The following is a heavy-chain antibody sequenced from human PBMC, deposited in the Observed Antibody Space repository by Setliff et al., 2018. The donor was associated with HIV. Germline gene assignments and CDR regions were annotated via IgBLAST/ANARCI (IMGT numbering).Heavy chain of an antibody. V-gene: IGHV4-4*02. CDR2: IYHGVSA. CDR3: ARETREAVAGSNYYYYYGLDV. CDR1: GGSISSSNW. J-gene: IGHJ6*02. D-gene: IGHD6-19*01. Sequence: LSLTCAVSGGSISSSNWWSWVRQPPGKGLEWIGEIYHGVSANYNPSLKSRVTISVDKSKNQFSLKLSSVTAADTAVYYCARETREAVAGSNYYYYYGLDVWGQGTTVTVSS.